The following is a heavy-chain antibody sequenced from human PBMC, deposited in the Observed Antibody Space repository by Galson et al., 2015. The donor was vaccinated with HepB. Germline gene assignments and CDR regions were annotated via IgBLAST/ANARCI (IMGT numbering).Heavy chain of an antibody. Sequence: SLRLSCAASGFTFSSYTMNWVRQAPGKGLEWLSYISGTGTYTNYADSVKGRFTISRDSAKNSLYLQMNSLRAEDTAVYFCARVADSDYGDHAHFDYWGQGILVTVSS. CDR2: ISGTGTYT. CDR1: GFTFSSYT. J-gene: IGHJ4*02. D-gene: IGHD4-17*01. CDR3: ARVADSDYGDHAHFDY. V-gene: IGHV3-21*05.